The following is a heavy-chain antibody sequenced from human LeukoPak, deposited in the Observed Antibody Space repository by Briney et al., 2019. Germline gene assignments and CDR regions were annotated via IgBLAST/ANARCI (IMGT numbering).Heavy chain of an antibody. Sequence: GGSLRLSCAASGFTFSSYCMNWVRQAPGKGLEWVSSISSSSSYIYYADSVKGRFTISRDNAKNSLYLQMNSLRAEDTAVYYCARVVAVAGRAFDIWGQGTMVTVSS. D-gene: IGHD6-19*01. V-gene: IGHV3-21*01. CDR1: GFTFSSYC. CDR3: ARVVAVAGRAFDI. J-gene: IGHJ3*02. CDR2: ISSSSSYI.